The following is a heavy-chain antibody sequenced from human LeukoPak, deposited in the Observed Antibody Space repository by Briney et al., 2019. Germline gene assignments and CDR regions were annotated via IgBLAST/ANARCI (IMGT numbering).Heavy chain of an antibody. D-gene: IGHD6-13*01. CDR2: IYTSGST. CDR3: ARGYIRYSSSWYTKDDAFDI. Sequence: SETLSLTCTVSGGSISSGSYYWRWLRQPAGKGLEWIGRIYTSGSTNYNPSLKSRVTISVDTSKNQFSLKLSSVTAADTAVYYCARGYIRYSSSWYTKDDAFDIWGQGTMVTVSS. J-gene: IGHJ3*02. V-gene: IGHV4-61*02. CDR1: GGSISSGSYY.